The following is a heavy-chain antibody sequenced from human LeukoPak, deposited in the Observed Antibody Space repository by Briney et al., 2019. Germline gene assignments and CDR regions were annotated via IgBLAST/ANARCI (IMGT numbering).Heavy chain of an antibody. CDR3: ARGDYYYGMDV. Sequence: SETLSLTCAVYGGSFSGYYWSWIRQPPGKGLEWIGEINHSGSTNYNPSLESRVTISVDTSKNQFSLKLSSVTAADTAVYYCARGDYYYGMDVWGQGTTVTVSS. CDR2: INHSGST. V-gene: IGHV4-34*01. J-gene: IGHJ6*02. CDR1: GGSFSGYY.